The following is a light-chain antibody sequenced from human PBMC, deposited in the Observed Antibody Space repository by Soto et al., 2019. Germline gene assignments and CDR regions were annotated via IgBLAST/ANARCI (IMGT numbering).Light chain of an antibody. CDR3: HQYGDSPFT. CDR2: GAS. V-gene: IGKV3-20*01. CDR1: QSVGTDF. Sequence: EIVLTQSPGTLSFSPGERATLSCRASQSVGTDFLAWYQQKPGQAPRLLIYGASTRAAGIPDRFGGSGSGTDFTLTIRRLEPEDFAVYYCHQYGDSPFTFGPGTKVDI. J-gene: IGKJ3*01.